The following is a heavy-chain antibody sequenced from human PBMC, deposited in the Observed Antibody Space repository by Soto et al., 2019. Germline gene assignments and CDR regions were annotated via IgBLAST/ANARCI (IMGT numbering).Heavy chain of an antibody. J-gene: IGHJ4*02. CDR1: GYTFTGYY. CDR2: INPNSGGT. D-gene: IGHD5-18*01. V-gene: IGHV1-2*02. Sequence: ASVKVSCKASGYTFTGYYMHWVRQAPGQGLEWMGWINPNSGGTNYAQKFQGRVTMTRDTSISTAYMELSRLRSDDTAVYYCARDMGEYSYGSLFYYWGQGTLVTVSS. CDR3: ARDMGEYSYGSLFYY.